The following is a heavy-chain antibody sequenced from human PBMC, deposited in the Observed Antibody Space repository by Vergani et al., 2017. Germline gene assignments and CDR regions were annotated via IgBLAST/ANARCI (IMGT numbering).Heavy chain of an antibody. CDR3: ATDETDIFVSSSDYSHLLYY. D-gene: IGHD3-22*01. Sequence: EVQLVESGGGLVQPGGSLRLSCAASGFTFSSYSMNWVRQAPGKGLEWVSYISSSSSTIYYADSVKGRFTISRDNAKNSLYLQMNSLRAEDTAVYYCATDETDIFVSSSDYSHLLYYWGQGILVTVSS. V-gene: IGHV3-48*01. CDR2: ISSSSSTI. CDR1: GFTFSSYS. J-gene: IGHJ4*02.